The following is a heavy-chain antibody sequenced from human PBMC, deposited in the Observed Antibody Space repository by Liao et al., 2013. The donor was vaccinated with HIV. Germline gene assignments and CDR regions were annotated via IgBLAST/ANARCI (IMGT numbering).Heavy chain of an antibody. D-gene: IGHD3-22*01. CDR1: GGSISSGGYS. Sequence: QLQLQESGSGLVKPSQTLSLTCAVSGGSISSGGYSWSWIRQPPGKGLEWIGYIYHGGSTYYNPSLKSRVTISVDTSKNQFSLRLSSVTAADTAVYYCARDSVTMIVALDYWGQGTLVTVSS. CDR3: ARDSVTMIVALDY. V-gene: IGHV4-30-2*01. CDR2: IYHGGST. J-gene: IGHJ4*02.